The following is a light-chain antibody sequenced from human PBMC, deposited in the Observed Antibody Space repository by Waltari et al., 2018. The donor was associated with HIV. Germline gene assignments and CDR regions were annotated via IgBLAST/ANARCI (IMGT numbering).Light chain of an antibody. J-gene: IGLJ3*02. CDR3: AAWDDSLSGSWV. Sequence: QSVMTQPPSASGTPGQRVTLSGSGCSSNIGRSTVNWYQQLPGTTPKLRIYRNKQRPSGVPDRFSGSKSGTSASLAISGLRSEDEADYYCAAWDDSLSGSWVFGGGTQVTVL. V-gene: IGLV1-47*01. CDR1: SSNIGRST. CDR2: RNK.